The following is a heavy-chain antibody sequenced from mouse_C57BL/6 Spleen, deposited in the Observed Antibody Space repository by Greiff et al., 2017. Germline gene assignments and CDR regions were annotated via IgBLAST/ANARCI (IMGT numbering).Heavy chain of an antibody. J-gene: IGHJ4*01. CDR1: GYTFTSYG. CDR3: ARTGYGSSYDAMDY. CDR2: IYPRSGNT. D-gene: IGHD1-1*01. Sequence: QFQLQQSGAELARPGASVKLSCKASGYTFTSYGISWVKQRTGQGLEWIGEIYPRSGNTYYNEKFKGNATLAADKSSSTAYMELRSLTSEDSAVYFCARTGYGSSYDAMDYWGQGTSVTVSS. V-gene: IGHV1-81*01.